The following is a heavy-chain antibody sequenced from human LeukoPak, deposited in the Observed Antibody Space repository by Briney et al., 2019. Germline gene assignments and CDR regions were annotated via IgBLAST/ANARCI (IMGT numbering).Heavy chain of an antibody. CDR2: INPSGGST. Sequence: ASVKVSCKASGYSFISYYIHWVRQAPGQGLEWMGIINPSGGSTSYAQKFQGRVTMTRDMSTSTVYMDMNSLTSDDTALYYCARGGTLDYWGQGTLVIVSS. CDR1: GYSFISYY. V-gene: IGHV1-46*01. J-gene: IGHJ4*02. CDR3: ARGGTLDY.